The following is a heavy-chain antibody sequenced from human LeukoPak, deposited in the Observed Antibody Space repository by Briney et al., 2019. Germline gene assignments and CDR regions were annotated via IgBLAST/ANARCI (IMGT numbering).Heavy chain of an antibody. J-gene: IGHJ4*02. D-gene: IGHD5-24*01. Sequence: GGSLRLSCAASGFTFSSYEMNWVRQAPGKGLEWVSYISSSGSTIYYAGSVKGRFTISRDNAKNSLYLQMNSLRAEDTAVYYCARVGWLQLFDYWGQRTLVTVSS. CDR3: ARVGWLQLFDY. V-gene: IGHV3-48*03. CDR1: GFTFSSYE. CDR2: ISSSGSTI.